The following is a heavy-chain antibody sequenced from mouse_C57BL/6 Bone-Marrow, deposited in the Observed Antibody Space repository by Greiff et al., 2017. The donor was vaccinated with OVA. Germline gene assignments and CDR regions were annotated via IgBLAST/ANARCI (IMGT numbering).Heavy chain of an antibody. CDR2: IDPSDSET. J-gene: IGHJ2*01. CDR3: ARGRWLLRACYFDY. D-gene: IGHD2-3*01. Sequence: QVQLQQPGAELVRPGSSVKLSCKASGYTFTSYWMHWVKQRPIQGLEWIGNIDPSDSETHYNQKFKDKATLTVDKSSSTAYMQLSSLTSADSACSDCARGRWLLRACYFDYWGQGTTLTVSS. V-gene: IGHV1-52*01. CDR1: GYTFTSYW.